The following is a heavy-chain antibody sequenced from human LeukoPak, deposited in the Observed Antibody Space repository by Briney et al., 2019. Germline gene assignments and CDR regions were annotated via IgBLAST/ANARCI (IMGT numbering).Heavy chain of an antibody. CDR3: AKGYGWEASYYYYYMDV. Sequence: GGSLRLSCAASGFTFSSYSMNWVRQAPGKGLDWVSLISWNGVSTYYADSVKGRFTISRDNSKNTLYLQVNSLRAEDTAVYYCAKGYGWEASYYYYYMDVWGKGTTVTISS. CDR2: ISWNGVST. V-gene: IGHV3-NL1*01. CDR1: GFTFSSYS. J-gene: IGHJ6*03. D-gene: IGHD1-26*01.